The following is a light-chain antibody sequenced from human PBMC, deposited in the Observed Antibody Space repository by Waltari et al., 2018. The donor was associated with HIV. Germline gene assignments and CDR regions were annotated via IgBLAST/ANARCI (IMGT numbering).Light chain of an antibody. V-gene: IGKV1-39*01. CDR2: SAS. J-gene: IGKJ4*01. CDR3: QQSYDTPAFT. CDR1: QYISSY. Sequence: DIQMTQSPSSLSASVGDRVTISCRASQYISSYLKWYQQKAGKAPRLLIYSASTLQSGVPSRFSGSGSGTDLTLTISSLQPEDFSTYHCQQSYDTPAFTFGGGTKVEIK.